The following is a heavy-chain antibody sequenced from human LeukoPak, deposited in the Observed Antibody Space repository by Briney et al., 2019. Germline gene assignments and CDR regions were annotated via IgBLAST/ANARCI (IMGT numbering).Heavy chain of an antibody. D-gene: IGHD6-19*01. Sequence: PSETLSLTCAVYGGSFSGYYWSWIRQPPGKGLEWIGEINHSRSTNYNPSLKSRVTVSVDTSKNQFSLKLSSVTAADTAVYYCARGRYSSGWRYFDYWGQGTLVTVSS. J-gene: IGHJ4*02. CDR3: ARGRYSSGWRYFDY. CDR2: INHSRST. V-gene: IGHV4-34*01. CDR1: GGSFSGYY.